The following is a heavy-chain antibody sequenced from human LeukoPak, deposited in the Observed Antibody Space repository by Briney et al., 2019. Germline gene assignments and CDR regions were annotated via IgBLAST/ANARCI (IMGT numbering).Heavy chain of an antibody. CDR1: GYSISSGYY. CDR2: IYHSGST. CDR3: ARQARYSSSGSGY. D-gene: IGHD6-6*01. V-gene: IGHV4-38-2*01. Sequence: PSETLSLTCAVSGYSISSGYYWGWIRQPPGKRLEWIGSIYHSGSTYYNPSLKSRVTISVDTSKNQFSLKLSSVTAADTAVYYCARQARYSSSGSGYWGQGTLVTVSS. J-gene: IGHJ4*02.